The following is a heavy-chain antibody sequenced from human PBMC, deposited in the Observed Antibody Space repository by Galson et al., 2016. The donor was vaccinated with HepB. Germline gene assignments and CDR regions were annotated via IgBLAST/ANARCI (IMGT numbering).Heavy chain of an antibody. CDR2: IYYSGST. V-gene: IGHV4-59*01. CDR1: GGSISSYY. J-gene: IGHJ4*02. CDR3: ARGDCVGDCYVDY. D-gene: IGHD2-21*01. Sequence: SETLSLTCTVSGGSISSYYWSWIRQPPGKGLEWIGYIYYSGSTNYNPSLKSRVTISVDTSKNQFSLKLSSVTAADTAVYYCARGDCVGDCYVDYWGQGTLVTVSS.